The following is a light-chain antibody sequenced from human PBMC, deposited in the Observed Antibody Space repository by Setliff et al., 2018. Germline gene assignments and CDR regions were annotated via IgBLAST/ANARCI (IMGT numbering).Light chain of an antibody. J-gene: IGLJ2*01. V-gene: IGLV2-8*01. CDR2: DVT. CDR1: SNDVWGHNY. CDR3: SSYTSKTTHAL. Sequence: QSALTQPPSASGSPGQSVTISCTGTSNDVWGHNYVSWYQQHPGKAPQLIIYDVTKRPSGVPDRFSGSKSGNTASLTVSGLQAEDEADYYCSSYTSKTTHALFAGGTK.